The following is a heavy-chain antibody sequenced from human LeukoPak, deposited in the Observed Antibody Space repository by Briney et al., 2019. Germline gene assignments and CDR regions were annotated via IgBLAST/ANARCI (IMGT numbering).Heavy chain of an antibody. Sequence: SETLSLTCAVYGGSFSSYYWGWIRQPPGKGLEWIGSIYYSGSTYYNPSLKSRVTISVDTSKNQFSLKLSSVTAADTAVYYCARVGTIRVSIAARPLDYWGQGTLVTVSS. V-gene: IGHV4-39*07. D-gene: IGHD6-6*01. J-gene: IGHJ4*02. CDR2: IYYSGST. CDR1: GGSFSSYY. CDR3: ARVGTIRVSIAARPLDY.